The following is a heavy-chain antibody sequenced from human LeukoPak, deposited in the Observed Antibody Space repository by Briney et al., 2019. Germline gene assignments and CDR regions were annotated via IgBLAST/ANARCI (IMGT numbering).Heavy chain of an antibody. Sequence: GGSLRLSCTASGFTFIAYEMNWVRQAPGKGLEWLSYISTSGSDLYYADSVKGRFTISRDNAKNALHLQMNSLRVDDTAVYYCARGTAITAGIDFWGQGTLVTVSS. D-gene: IGHD6-19*01. CDR1: GFTFIAYE. J-gene: IGHJ4*02. CDR2: ISTSGSDL. CDR3: ARGTAITAGIDF. V-gene: IGHV3-48*03.